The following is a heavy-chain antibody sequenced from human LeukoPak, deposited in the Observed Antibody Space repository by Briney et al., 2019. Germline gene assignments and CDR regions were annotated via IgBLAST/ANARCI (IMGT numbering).Heavy chain of an antibody. CDR1: GGSFSGYY. D-gene: IGHD2-15*01. CDR2: INHSGST. Sequence: SETLSLTCAVYGGSFSGYYWSWIRQPPGKGLEWIGVINHSGSTNYNPSLKSRVTISVDTSKNQFSLKLSSVTAADTAVYYCARGRGYCSGGSCYWGWFNWFDPWGQGTLVSVSS. V-gene: IGHV4-34*01. J-gene: IGHJ5*02. CDR3: ARGRGYCSGGSCYWGWFNWFDP.